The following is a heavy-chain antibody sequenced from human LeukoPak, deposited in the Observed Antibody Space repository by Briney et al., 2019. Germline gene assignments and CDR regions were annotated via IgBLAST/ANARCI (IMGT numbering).Heavy chain of an antibody. Sequence: SETLSLTCTVSGGSISNYYWSWIRQPAGKGLEWIGRIYTSGSTNYNPSLKSRVTISVDTSKNQFSLKLSSVTAADTAVYYCARTTMVRGVIAPNWFDPWGQGTLVTVSS. J-gene: IGHJ5*02. CDR2: IYTSGST. CDR1: GGSISNYY. D-gene: IGHD3-10*01. V-gene: IGHV4-4*07. CDR3: ARTTMVRGVIAPNWFDP.